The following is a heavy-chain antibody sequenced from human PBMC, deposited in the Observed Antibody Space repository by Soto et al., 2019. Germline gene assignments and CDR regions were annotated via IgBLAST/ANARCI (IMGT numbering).Heavy chain of an antibody. Sequence: SVKVSCKASGGTFSSYAISWVRQAPGQGLEWMGGITPIFGTANYAQKFQGRVTITADESTSTAYMELSSLRSEDTAVYYCARGIQLWLLAFDIWGQGTMVTVSS. CDR2: ITPIFGTA. D-gene: IGHD5-18*01. V-gene: IGHV1-69*13. CDR3: ARGIQLWLLAFDI. CDR1: GGTFSSYA. J-gene: IGHJ3*02.